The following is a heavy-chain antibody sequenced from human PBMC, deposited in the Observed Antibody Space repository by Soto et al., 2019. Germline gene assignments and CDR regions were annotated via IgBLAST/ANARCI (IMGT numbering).Heavy chain of an antibody. CDR1: GGSFSGYY. J-gene: IGHJ6*02. CDR2: INHSGST. Sequence: SSETLSLTCAVYGGSFSGYYWSWIRQPPGKGLEWIGEINHSGSTNYNPSLKSRVTISVDTSKNQFSLKLSSVTAADTAVYYCARGRLGIVVVPAAKDYYYGMDVWGQGTTVTVSS. D-gene: IGHD2-2*01. V-gene: IGHV4-34*01. CDR3: ARGRLGIVVVPAAKDYYYGMDV.